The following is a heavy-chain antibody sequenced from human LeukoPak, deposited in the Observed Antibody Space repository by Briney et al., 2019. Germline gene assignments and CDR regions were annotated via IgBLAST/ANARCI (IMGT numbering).Heavy chain of an antibody. CDR1: GGSISSGGYY. CDR3: ARAGYSGDLPDY. V-gene: IGHV4-31*03. D-gene: IGHD5-12*01. Sequence: SQTLSLTCTVSGGSISSGGYYWSWIRQHPGKGLEWIGYIYYSGSTYYNPSLKSRVTISVDTSKNQFSLKLSSVTAADTAVYYCARAGYSGDLPDYWGQGTLVTASS. J-gene: IGHJ4*02. CDR2: IYYSGST.